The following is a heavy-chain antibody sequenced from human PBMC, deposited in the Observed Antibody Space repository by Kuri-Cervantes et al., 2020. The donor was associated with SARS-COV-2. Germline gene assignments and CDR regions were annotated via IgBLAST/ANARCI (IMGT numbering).Heavy chain of an antibody. CDR1: GYSISSGYY. J-gene: IGHJ5*02. D-gene: IGHD1-26*01. CDR3: ARQSPDQYSGSSQWFDP. CDR2: INHSGST. V-gene: IGHV4-38-2*01. Sequence: SETLSLTCAVSGYSISSGYYWGWIRQPPGKGLEWIGEINHSGSTNYNPSLKSRVTISVDTSKNQFSLKLSSVTAADTAVYYCARQSPDQYSGSSQWFDPWGQGTLVTVSS.